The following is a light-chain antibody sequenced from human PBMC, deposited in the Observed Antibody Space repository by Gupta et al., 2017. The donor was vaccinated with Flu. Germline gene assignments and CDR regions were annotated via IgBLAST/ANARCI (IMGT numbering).Light chain of an antibody. CDR3: QSADASGSYLYV. CDR2: NDT. J-gene: IGLJ1*01. CDR1: TLTHQL. V-gene: IGLV3-25*02. Sequence: ELTQPHSLSVSPGQPAKITSSGDTLTHQLPFGYQQRPGQSPLLLCYNDTEIPSGIPERVSGSRLGTTATLTISGVQAEEEADDYCQSADASGSYLYVFGTGTRVTV.